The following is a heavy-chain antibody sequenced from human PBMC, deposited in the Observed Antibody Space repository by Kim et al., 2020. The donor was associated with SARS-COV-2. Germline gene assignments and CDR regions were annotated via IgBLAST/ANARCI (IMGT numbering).Heavy chain of an antibody. CDR3: AKDDDFWSGYYTYYYYYGMDV. Sequence: GGSLRLSCAASGFTFSSYAMSWVRQAPGKGLEWVSAISGSGGSTYYADSVKGRFTISRDNSKNTLYLQMNSLRAEDTAVYYCAKDDDFWSGYYTYYYYYGMDVWGQGTTVTVSS. D-gene: IGHD3-3*01. CDR1: GFTFSSYA. CDR2: ISGSGGST. J-gene: IGHJ6*02. V-gene: IGHV3-23*01.